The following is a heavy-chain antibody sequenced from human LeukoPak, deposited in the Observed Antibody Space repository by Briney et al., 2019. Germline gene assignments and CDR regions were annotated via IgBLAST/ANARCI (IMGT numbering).Heavy chain of an antibody. CDR1: GGSISSYY. D-gene: IGHD6-13*01. J-gene: IGHJ5*02. CDR2: IYTTGST. Sequence: KPSETLSLTCTVSGGSISSYYWSWIRQPAGKRLEWIGRIYTTGSTNYNPSLKSRVAMSVDTSKNQFSLKLSSVTAADTAVYYCARGPKGTYNPIAAAGTGWFDPWGQGTLVTVSS. CDR3: ARGPKGTYNPIAAAGTGWFDP. V-gene: IGHV4-4*07.